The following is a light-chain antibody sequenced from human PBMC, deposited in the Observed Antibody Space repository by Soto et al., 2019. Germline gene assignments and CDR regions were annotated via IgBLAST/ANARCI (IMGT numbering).Light chain of an antibody. Sequence: DIVMTQSPGTLSLSPGERATLSCRASQSVSSNLAWYQQKPGQAPRLLIYGASTRATGIPARFSGSGSGTEFTLTISSLQSEDFAVYYCQQYNNWPPTFGGGTKVDI. J-gene: IGKJ4*01. CDR2: GAS. CDR1: QSVSSN. CDR3: QQYNNWPPT. V-gene: IGKV3-15*01.